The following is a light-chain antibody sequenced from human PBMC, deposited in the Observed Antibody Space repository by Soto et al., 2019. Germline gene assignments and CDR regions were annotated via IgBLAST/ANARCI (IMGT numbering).Light chain of an antibody. CDR2: GAS. CDR1: QSVSSSY. J-gene: IGKJ1*01. CDR3: QQYGSSPPWT. Sequence: EIVLTQSPGTLSLSQGARATLSCSASQSVSSSYLAWYQQKPGQAPRLLIYGASSRATGIPDRFSGSGSGTDFTLTISRLEPEDFAVYYCQQYGSSPPWTFGQGTKVDIK. V-gene: IGKV3-20*01.